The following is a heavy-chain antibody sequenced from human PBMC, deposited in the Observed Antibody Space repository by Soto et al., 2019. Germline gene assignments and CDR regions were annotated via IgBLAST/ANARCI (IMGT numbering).Heavy chain of an antibody. CDR1: GFPFTSYG. Sequence: QVQLVESGGGVVQPGRSLRLSCAASGFPFTSYGMHWVREGPDKGLEWVAIISYDGSDKYYADSVKGRFTISRDNSKNSLYLQRNRLRPEATAFYYCVGAKSSFDSRGKGTLVIFPS. CDR3: VGAKSSFDS. D-gene: IGHD3-16*01. J-gene: IGHJ4*02. V-gene: IGHV3-30*03. CDR2: ISYDGSDK.